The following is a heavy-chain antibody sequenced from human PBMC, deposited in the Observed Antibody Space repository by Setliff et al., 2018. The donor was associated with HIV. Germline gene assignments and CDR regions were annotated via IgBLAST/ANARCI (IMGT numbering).Heavy chain of an antibody. CDR1: GGSISSYY. CDR3: AREERGYSYGYPYLDY. CDR2: IYYSGST. D-gene: IGHD5-18*01. Sequence: PSETLSLTCTVSGGSISSYYWSWIRQPPGKGLEWIGYIYYSGSTNYNPSLKSRVTISVDTSKNQFSLKLSSVTAADTAVYYCAREERGYSYGYPYLDYWGQGTLVTVSS. V-gene: IGHV4-59*01. J-gene: IGHJ4*02.